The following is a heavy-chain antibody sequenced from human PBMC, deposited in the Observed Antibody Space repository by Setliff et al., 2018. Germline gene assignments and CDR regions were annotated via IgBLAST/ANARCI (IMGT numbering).Heavy chain of an antibody. CDR2: ISDSGGSA. CDR3: ARIRLCGGRVICPPGRYVDV. J-gene: IGHJ6*03. CDR1: GFTFSSYA. V-gene: IGHV3-23*01. D-gene: IGHD2-15*01. Sequence: GGSLRLSCAASGFTFSSYAMNWVRQAPGKGLEWVSAISDSGGSAYYADSVKGRFTISRDNSKNTLYLQMTSLRAEDTAVYYCARIRLCGGRVICPPGRYVDVWGKGTTVTVSS.